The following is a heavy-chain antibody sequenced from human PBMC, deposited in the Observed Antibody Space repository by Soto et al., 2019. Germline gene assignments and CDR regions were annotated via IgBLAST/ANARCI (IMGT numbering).Heavy chain of an antibody. CDR3: ARAFGGYYYVDWFDP. CDR2: IYHSGST. J-gene: IGHJ5*02. D-gene: IGHD3-22*01. V-gene: IGHV4-30-2*01. CDR1: GGSISSGGYS. Sequence: SETLSLTCAVSGGSISSGGYSWSWIRQPPGKGLEWIGYIYHSGSTYYNPSLKSRVTISVDRTKNQFSLKLISVTAADTAVYYCARAFGGYYYVDWFDPWGQGTLVTVSS.